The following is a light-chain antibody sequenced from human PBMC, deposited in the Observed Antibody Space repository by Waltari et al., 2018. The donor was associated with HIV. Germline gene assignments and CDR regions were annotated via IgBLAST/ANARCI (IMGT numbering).Light chain of an antibody. J-gene: IGLJ2*01. CDR3: QVWDSSTVV. Sequence: SYEVTQPLSVSVAMAQTPRITCGGYNIESRNVYWYQQPPGQAPLLVIYRQTNRPSGIPERFSGSNSGNTATLTISRAQAGDEADYYCQVWDSSTVVFGGGTQLTVL. CDR2: RQT. V-gene: IGLV3-9*01. CDR1: NIESRN.